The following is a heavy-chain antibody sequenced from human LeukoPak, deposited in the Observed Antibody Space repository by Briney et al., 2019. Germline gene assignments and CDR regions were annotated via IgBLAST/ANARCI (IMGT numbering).Heavy chain of an antibody. CDR2: IRSKAYGGTT. V-gene: IGHV3-49*04. J-gene: IGHJ4*02. Sequence: PGRSLRLSCTASGFTFGDYAMSWVRQAPGKGLEWVGFIRSKAYGGTTEYAASVKGRFTISRDDSQSIAYLQMNSLKTEDTAVYYCTRDYDILTGYLPPLHFDYWGQGTLVTVSS. D-gene: IGHD3-9*01. CDR3: TRDYDILTGYLPPLHFDY. CDR1: GFTFGDYA.